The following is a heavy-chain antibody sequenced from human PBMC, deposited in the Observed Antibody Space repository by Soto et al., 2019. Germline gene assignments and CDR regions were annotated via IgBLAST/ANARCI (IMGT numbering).Heavy chain of an antibody. J-gene: IGHJ4*02. V-gene: IGHV3-15*07. CDR2: IKSKKDGETS. D-gene: IGHD3-22*01. Sequence: EVQLVESGGGLVKPGGSLRLSCAASGFTFNAAWLKWVRQSPGKGLEWVGRIKSKKDGETSDYTARVKGRFTVSRDDSKNTLYLQMSSLKTEDTAVYYCTTDGAQYDSDGDYYEGRNWGQGTLVTVSS. CDR1: GFTFNAAW. CDR3: TTDGAQYDSDGDYYEGRN.